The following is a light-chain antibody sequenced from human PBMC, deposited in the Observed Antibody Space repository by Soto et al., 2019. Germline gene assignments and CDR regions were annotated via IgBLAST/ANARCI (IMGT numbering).Light chain of an antibody. J-gene: IGLJ2*01. Sequence: QSALTQPASVSGSPGQSITISCTGSNSDIGGYNYVSWYQHHPGKAPKILIFEVSNRPSGVSNRFSGSKSGNTASLTISGLQAEDEADYYCSSYTGSSVVFGGGTKRTVL. CDR1: NSDIGGYNY. V-gene: IGLV2-14*01. CDR2: EVS. CDR3: SSYTGSSVV.